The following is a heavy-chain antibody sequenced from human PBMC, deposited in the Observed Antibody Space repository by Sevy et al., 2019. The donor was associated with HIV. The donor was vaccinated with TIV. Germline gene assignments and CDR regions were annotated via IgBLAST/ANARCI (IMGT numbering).Heavy chain of an antibody. V-gene: IGHV5-51*01. CDR2: IYPGDSDT. D-gene: IGHD5-12*01. CDR3: ARTPRGYSGYDLPDY. CDR1: GYSFTSYW. Sequence: GESLKISCKGSGYSFTSYWIGWVRQMPGKGLEWMGIIYPGDSDTRYSPSFQGQVTISADKSISTAYLQWSSLKASDTAVYYCARTPRGYSGYDLPDYWGQGTLVTVSS. J-gene: IGHJ4*02.